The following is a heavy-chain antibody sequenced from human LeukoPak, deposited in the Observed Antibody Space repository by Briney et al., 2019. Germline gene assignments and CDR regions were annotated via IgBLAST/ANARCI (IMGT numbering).Heavy chain of an antibody. CDR2: INPSGGST. CDR1: GYTFTSYY. J-gene: IGHJ4*02. V-gene: IGHV1-46*01. D-gene: IGHD3-3*01. Sequence: GASVKVSCKASGYTFTSYYMHWVRQAPGQGLELMGIINPSGGSTSYAQKFQGRVTMTRDTSTSTVYMELSSLRSEDTAVYYCARVSGFLEWYNYGYFDYWGQGTLVTVSS. CDR3: ARVSGFLEWYNYGYFDY.